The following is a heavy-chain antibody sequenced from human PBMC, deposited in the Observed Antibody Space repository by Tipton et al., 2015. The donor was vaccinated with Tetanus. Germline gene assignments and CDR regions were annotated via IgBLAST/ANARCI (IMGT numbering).Heavy chain of an antibody. V-gene: IGHV3-7*01. CDR2: IKQDGSEK. J-gene: IGHJ6*03. CDR3: AREDPIAVAGKTYYYMDV. D-gene: IGHD6-19*01. CDR1: GFTFSSYW. Sequence: SLRLSYAASGFTFSSYWMSWVRQAPGKGLEWVANIKQDGSEKYYVDSVKGRFTISRDNAKNSLYLQMNSLRAEDTAVYYCAREDPIAVAGKTYYYMDVWGKGTTVTVSS.